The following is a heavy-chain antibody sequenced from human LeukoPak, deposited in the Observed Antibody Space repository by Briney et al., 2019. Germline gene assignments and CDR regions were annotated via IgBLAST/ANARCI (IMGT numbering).Heavy chain of an antibody. CDR2: IYPGDSDT. D-gene: IGHD2-21*01. V-gene: IGHV5-51*01. CDR1: GYSFTSYL. J-gene: IGHJ6*02. Sequence: GESLKISCKASGYSFTSYLIAWVRQMPGKGLEWMGIIYPGDSDTRYSPSFQGQVTISADKSISTAYLQWSSLKASDTAMYYCARQHISRLDYYYYGMDVWGQGTTVTVSS. CDR3: ARQHISRLDYYYYGMDV.